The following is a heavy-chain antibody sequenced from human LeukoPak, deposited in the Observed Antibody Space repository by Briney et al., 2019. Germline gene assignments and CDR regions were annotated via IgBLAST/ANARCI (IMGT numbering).Heavy chain of an antibody. CDR2: IYSGGST. CDR3: AKDRAVAGPYYFDY. V-gene: IGHV3-53*01. D-gene: IGHD6-19*01. J-gene: IGHJ4*02. Sequence: GGSLRLSCAASGFTVSSNYMSWVRQAPGKGLEWVSVIYSGGSTYYADSVKGRFTISRDNSKNTLYLQMNSLRAEDTAVYYCAKDRAVAGPYYFDYWGQGTLVTVSS. CDR1: GFTVSSNY.